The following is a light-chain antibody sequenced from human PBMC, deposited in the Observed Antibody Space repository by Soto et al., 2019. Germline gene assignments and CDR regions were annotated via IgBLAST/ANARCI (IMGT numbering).Light chain of an antibody. Sequence: DIQMTQSPSSVSASVGDRVTITCRASQGISRWLAWYQQKPGKAPKLLIYGASSVQSGGPARFSGSGSGKDFTLTLSRLQPEDFGSYYCQQADRFPLTFRGGTKVEI. CDR1: QGISRW. J-gene: IGKJ4*01. V-gene: IGKV1-12*01. CDR3: QQADRFPLT. CDR2: GAS.